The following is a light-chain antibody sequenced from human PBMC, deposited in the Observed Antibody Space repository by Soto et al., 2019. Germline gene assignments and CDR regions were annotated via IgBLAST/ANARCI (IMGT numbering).Light chain of an antibody. CDR3: SSYTSSTTLV. CDR2: EVS. Sequence: ALTQPASVSGSTGQSITISCTGSSSDVGGYNYVSWYQQHPGKAPKLMIYEVSNRPSWVSNRFSGSKSGNTASLTISGLQAADEDDYYCSSYTSSTTLVFGGGTKLTVL. J-gene: IGLJ2*01. V-gene: IGLV2-14*01. CDR1: SSDVGGYNY.